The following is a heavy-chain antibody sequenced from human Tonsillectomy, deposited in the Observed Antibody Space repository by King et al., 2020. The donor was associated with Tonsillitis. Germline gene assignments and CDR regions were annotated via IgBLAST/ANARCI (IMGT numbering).Heavy chain of an antibody. CDR2: ISRSGSTF. Sequence: VQLVESGGGLVKPGGSLRLSCAASGFTFGDFYMSWIRKAPGMGLEWISYISRSGSTFYYADSVQGRYTISRDNAKNSLYLQMSSLKAEDTAVYYCARYGFGELLYYFYYWGQGTLVTVSS. V-gene: IGHV3-11*01. CDR1: GFTFGDFY. CDR3: ARYGFGELLYYFYY. D-gene: IGHD3-10*01. J-gene: IGHJ4*02.